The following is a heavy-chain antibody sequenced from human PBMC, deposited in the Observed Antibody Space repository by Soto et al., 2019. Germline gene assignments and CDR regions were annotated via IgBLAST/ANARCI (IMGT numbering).Heavy chain of an antibody. V-gene: IGHV4-39*01. CDR2: IYYSGST. CDR3: ARRWGYSFDY. Sequence: QLQLQESGPGLVKPSETLSLTCTVSGGSISSYYWGWIRRPPGKGLEWIGRIYYSGSTYYHPSLKSRVPISVDTSKNQFSLQLSSVTAADTAVYYCARRWGYSFDYWGQGTLVTVSS. D-gene: IGHD7-27*01. J-gene: IGHJ4*02. CDR1: GGSISSYY.